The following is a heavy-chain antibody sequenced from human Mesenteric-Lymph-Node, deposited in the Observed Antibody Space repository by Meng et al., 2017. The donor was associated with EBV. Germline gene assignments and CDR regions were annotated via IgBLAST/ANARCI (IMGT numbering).Heavy chain of an antibody. CDR3: ASRDFGENWFDP. D-gene: IGHD3-10*01. CDR2: IYYGAPT. CDR1: GGSISSGAYY. V-gene: IGHV4-30-4*01. J-gene: IGHJ5*02. Sequence: GRLRESGPGLVTPSQTLSLTCAVAGGSISSGAYYWSWLRQPPGKGLEWIGNIYYGAPTYYNPSLKSRVTISVDTSRNQFSLKLSSVTAADTAVYYCASRDFGENWFDPWGQGTLVTVSS.